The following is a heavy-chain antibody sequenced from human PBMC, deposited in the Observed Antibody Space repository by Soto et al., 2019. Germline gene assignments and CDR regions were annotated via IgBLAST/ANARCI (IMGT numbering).Heavy chain of an antibody. CDR2: ISSSSSYI. D-gene: IGHD3-10*01. Sequence: GGSLRLSCAASGFTFSSYSMNWVRQAPGKGLEWVSSISSSSSYIYYADSVKGRFTISRDNAKNSLYLQMNSLRAEDTAVYYCARDPTSGEAYFDYWGQGTLVTVSS. J-gene: IGHJ4*02. CDR1: GFTFSSYS. V-gene: IGHV3-21*01. CDR3: ARDPTSGEAYFDY.